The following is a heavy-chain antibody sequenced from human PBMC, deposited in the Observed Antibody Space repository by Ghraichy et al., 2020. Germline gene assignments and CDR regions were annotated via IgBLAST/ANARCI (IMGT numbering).Heavy chain of an antibody. CDR2: IVVGSGNT. J-gene: IGHJ6*02. CDR1: GFTFTSSA. D-gene: IGHD6-13*01. Sequence: SVKVSCKASGFTFTSSAMQWVRQARGQRLEWIGWIVVGSGNTNYAQKFQERVTITRDMSTSTAYMELSSLRSEDTAVYYCAADRQRMAAAGTYYYGMDVWGQGTTVTVSS. CDR3: AADRQRMAAAGTYYYGMDV. V-gene: IGHV1-58*02.